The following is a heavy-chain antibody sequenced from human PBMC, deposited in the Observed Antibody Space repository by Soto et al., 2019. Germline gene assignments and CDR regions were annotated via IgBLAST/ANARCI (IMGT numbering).Heavy chain of an antibody. Sequence: ASVKVSCKASGYTFIGYYIHWIRQAPGQGLEWMGWISPSNGDTEFAPKFQGRVTVTRDTSLSTVYLTLSRLESDDTAVYYCTWAGVIPFFSYWGQGTQVTVSP. CDR1: GYTFIGYY. V-gene: IGHV1-2*02. D-gene: IGHD3-10*01. J-gene: IGHJ4*02. CDR2: ISPSNGDT. CDR3: TWAGVIPFFSY.